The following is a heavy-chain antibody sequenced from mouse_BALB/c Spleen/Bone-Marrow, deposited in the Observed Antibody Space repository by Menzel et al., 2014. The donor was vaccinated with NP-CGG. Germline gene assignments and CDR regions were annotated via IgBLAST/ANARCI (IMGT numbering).Heavy chain of an antibody. CDR2: FYPGSGSI. CDR3: ARREDYGSSYYYAMDY. V-gene: IGHV1-62-2*01. Sequence: VNVVESGAELVKPGASVKLSCKASGYTFTEYIIHWVKQRSGQGLEWIGWFYPGSGSIKYNEKFKDKATLTADKSSSTVYMELSRLTSEDCAVYFCARREDYGSSYYYAMDYWGQGTSVTVSS. CDR1: GYTFTEYI. J-gene: IGHJ4*01. D-gene: IGHD1-1*01.